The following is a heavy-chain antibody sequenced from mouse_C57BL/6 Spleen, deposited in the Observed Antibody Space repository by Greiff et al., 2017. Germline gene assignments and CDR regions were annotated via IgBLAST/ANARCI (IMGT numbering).Heavy chain of an antibody. V-gene: IGHV1-76*01. J-gene: IGHJ2*01. Sequence: QVHVKQSGAELVRPGASVKLSCKASGYTFTDYYINWVKQRPGQGLEWIARIYPGSGNTYYNEKFKGKATLTAEKSSSTAYMQLSSLTSEDSAVYFCARWYSNYYFDYWGQGTTLTVSS. D-gene: IGHD2-5*01. CDR1: GYTFTDYY. CDR2: IYPGSGNT. CDR3: ARWYSNYYFDY.